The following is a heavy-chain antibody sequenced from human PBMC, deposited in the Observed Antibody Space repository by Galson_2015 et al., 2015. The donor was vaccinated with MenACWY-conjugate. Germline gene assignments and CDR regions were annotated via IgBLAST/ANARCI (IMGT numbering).Heavy chain of an antibody. CDR2: ISAYNGNT. Sequence: QSGAEVKKPGASVQVSCKASGSTFPSYGISWVRQAPGQGLEWMGWISAYNGNTNYAQKLQGRVTMTTDTSTRIAYMELRSLRSDDTPVYFCEGGYRRVILRSLNDFDYGGQATLVAVAS. CDR1: GSTFPSYG. CDR3: EGGYRRVILRSLNDFDY. D-gene: IGHD3-9*01. V-gene: IGHV1-18*01. J-gene: IGHJ4*02.